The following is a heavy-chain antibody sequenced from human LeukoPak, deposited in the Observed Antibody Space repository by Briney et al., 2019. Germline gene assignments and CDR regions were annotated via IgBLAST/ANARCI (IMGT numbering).Heavy chain of an antibody. CDR3: ARGWGAARHLYFDY. Sequence: SETLSLTCAVYGGSFSGYYWSWIRQPPGKGLEWIGEINHSGSTNYNPSLKSRVTISVDTSKNQFSLKLSSVTAADTAVYYCARGWGAARHLYFDYWGQGTLATVSS. D-gene: IGHD6-6*01. CDR2: INHSGST. J-gene: IGHJ4*02. V-gene: IGHV4-34*01. CDR1: GGSFSGYY.